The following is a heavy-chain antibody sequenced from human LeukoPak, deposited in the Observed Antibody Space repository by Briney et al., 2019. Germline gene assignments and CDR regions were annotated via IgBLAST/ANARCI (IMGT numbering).Heavy chain of an antibody. CDR1: GGSISSYY. J-gene: IGHJ5*02. CDR3: ARGVGWGYGSGSYYRYNWFDP. D-gene: IGHD3-10*01. Sequence: SETLSLTCTVSGGSISSYYWSWIRQPPGKGLEWIGYIYYSGSTNYNPSLKSRVTISVDTSKNQFSLKLSSVTAADTAVYCCARGVGWGYGSGSYYRYNWFDPWGQGTLVTVSS. V-gene: IGHV4-59*01. CDR2: IYYSGST.